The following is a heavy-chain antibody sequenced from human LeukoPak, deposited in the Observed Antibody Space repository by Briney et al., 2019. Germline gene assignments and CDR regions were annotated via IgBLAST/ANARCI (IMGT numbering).Heavy chain of an antibody. CDR1: AFTFSTFW. V-gene: IGHV3-7*01. CDR2: INQDGSET. Sequence: GGSLRLSCATSAFTFSTFWMSWVRQAPGKGLEWVAKINQDGSETYYVDSVKGRFTISRDNAKNSLYLQMNSLRVEDTAVYYCAKGVGVIVVVTAAPFDYWGQGNLVTVSS. D-gene: IGHD2-21*02. J-gene: IGHJ4*02. CDR3: AKGVGVIVVVTAAPFDY.